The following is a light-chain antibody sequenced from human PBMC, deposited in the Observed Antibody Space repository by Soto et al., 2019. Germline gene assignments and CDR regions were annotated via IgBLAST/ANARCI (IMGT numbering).Light chain of an antibody. CDR1: SSDVGGYNY. J-gene: IGLJ1*01. Sequence: QSALTQPASVFGSLGQSITISCTGTSSDVGGYNYVSWYQQHPDKAPKLMIYEVSIRPAGVSNRFSGSKSGNSASLTISGLQAEDEADYYCGAWDESLNGYVFGTGTKLTVL. V-gene: IGLV2-14*01. CDR3: GAWDESLNGYV. CDR2: EVS.